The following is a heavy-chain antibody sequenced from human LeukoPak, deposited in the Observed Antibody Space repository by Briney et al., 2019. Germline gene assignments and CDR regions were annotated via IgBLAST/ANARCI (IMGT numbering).Heavy chain of an antibody. J-gene: IGHJ4*02. V-gene: IGHV1-69*06. CDR3: AREISYRNSGYDSY. CDR2: IIPSFGTA. D-gene: IGHD5-12*01. CDR1: GYTFTSYG. Sequence: ASGKVSCNASGYTFTSYGISWVRQAPGQGLEWVGGIIPSFGTANYAQKFQGRVTITADKSTSTAYMELSSLRSEDTAVYYCAREISYRNSGYDSYWGQGTLVTVSS.